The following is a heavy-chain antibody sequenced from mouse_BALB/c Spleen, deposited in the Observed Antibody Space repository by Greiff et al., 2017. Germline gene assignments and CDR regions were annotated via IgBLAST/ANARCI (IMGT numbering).Heavy chain of an antibody. Sequence: EVQGVESGGGLVQPGGSLKLSCAASGFTFSSYGMSWVRQTPDKRLELVATINSNGGSTYYPDSVKGRFTISRDNAKNTLYLQMSSLKSEDTAMYYCARDRAYYRYDGFAYWGQGTLVTVSA. D-gene: IGHD2-14*01. CDR2: INSNGGST. V-gene: IGHV5-6-3*01. J-gene: IGHJ3*01. CDR1: GFTFSSYG. CDR3: ARDRAYYRYDGFAY.